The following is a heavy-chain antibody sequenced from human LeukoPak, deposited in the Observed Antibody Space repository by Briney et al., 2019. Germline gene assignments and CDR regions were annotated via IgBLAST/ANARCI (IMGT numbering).Heavy chain of an antibody. CDR2: IYSGGST. J-gene: IGHJ3*02. Sequence: GGSLRLSCAASGFTVSSNYMSWVRQAPGKGLEWVSVIYSGGSTHYADSVKGRFTISRDNSKNTLYLQMNSLRAEDTAVYYCARDAYCGGDCLNDAFDIWGQGTMVTVSS. D-gene: IGHD2-21*02. V-gene: IGHV3-66*01. CDR1: GFTVSSNY. CDR3: ARDAYCGGDCLNDAFDI.